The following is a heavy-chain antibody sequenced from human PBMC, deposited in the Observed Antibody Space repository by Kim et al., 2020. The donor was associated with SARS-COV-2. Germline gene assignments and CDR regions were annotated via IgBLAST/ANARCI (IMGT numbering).Heavy chain of an antibody. Sequence: SETLSLTCAVYGGSFSGYYWSWIRQPPGKGLEWIGEINHSGSTNYNPSLKSRVTISVDTSKNQFSLKLSSVTAADTAVYYCARGPDLYNYYYGMDVWGQGTTVTVSS. CDR1: GGSFSGYY. V-gene: IGHV4-34*01. J-gene: IGHJ6*02. CDR3: ARGPDLYNYYYGMDV. CDR2: INHSGST.